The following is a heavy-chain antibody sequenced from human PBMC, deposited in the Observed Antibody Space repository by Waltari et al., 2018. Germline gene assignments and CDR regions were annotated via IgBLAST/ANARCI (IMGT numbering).Heavy chain of an antibody. CDR1: GGSMSGNY. Sequence: QVHLQESGPGLVKPAETLSLTCTVPGGSMSGNYWNWIRQPAAKGLEYIGRVFTSGTTNYNPSLKSRVSMSIDTSKGQFSLHLTSVTAADTAVYYCARAQERRDAFDFWGKGTMVTVSS. CDR3: ARAQERRDAFDF. D-gene: IGHD1-1*01. J-gene: IGHJ3*01. V-gene: IGHV4-4*07. CDR2: VFTSGTT.